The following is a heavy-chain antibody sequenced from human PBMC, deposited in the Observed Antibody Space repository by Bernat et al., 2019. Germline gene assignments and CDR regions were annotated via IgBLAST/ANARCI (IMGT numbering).Heavy chain of an antibody. CDR3: ARGVYASWSGDYPFDWFDP. CDR1: GYSFSTYW. D-gene: IGHD3-3*01. CDR2: IDPSDSNT. V-gene: IGHV5-10-1*03. J-gene: IGHJ5*02. Sequence: EVQLVQSGAELKKPGESLRISCKGSGYSFSTYWISWVRQQPGKGLEWMGMIDPSDSNTNYSPSFQGHVTMSVDRSIKTVYLQWSSLGASDTAVYYCARGVYASWSGDYPFDWFDPWGQGTRVTVTS.